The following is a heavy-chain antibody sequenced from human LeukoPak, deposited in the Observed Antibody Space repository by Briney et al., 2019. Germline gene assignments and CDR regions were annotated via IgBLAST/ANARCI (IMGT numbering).Heavy chain of an antibody. J-gene: IGHJ6*02. CDR2: MNPNSGNT. CDR3: ARETGISYGMDV. Sequence: ASVKVSCKASGYTFTSYDINWVRQAPGQGLEWMGWMNPNSGNTGYAQKFQGRVTMTRNTSISTAYMELSSLRSEDTAVYYCARETGISYGMDVWGQGTTVTVSS. D-gene: IGHD3-10*01. CDR1: GYTFTSYD. V-gene: IGHV1-8*01.